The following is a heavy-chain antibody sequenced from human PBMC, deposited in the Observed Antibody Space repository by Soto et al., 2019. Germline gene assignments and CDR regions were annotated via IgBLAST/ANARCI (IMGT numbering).Heavy chain of an antibody. CDR3: ARDIVVGTAKFFDP. CDR1: GFTFRSHW. J-gene: IGHJ5*02. Sequence: EVQLVESGGGLVQPGGSLRLSCAASGFTFRSHWMSWVRQAPGKGLEWVANIKKDGSDKYYVDSVKGRFTISRDNAKNSLYLQMNSLRAEATAVYYCARDIVVGTAKFFDPWGQGTLVTVSS. V-gene: IGHV3-7*03. CDR2: IKKDGSDK. D-gene: IGHD2-21*02.